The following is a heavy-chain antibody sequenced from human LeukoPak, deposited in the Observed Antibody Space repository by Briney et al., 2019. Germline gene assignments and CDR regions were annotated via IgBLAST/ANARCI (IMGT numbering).Heavy chain of an antibody. D-gene: IGHD6-19*01. CDR2: IRNDGSII. Sequence: QPGGSLRLSCAASGFTFSSYGMHWIRQAPGKGLEWVAFIRNDGSIIYNADSVKGRFTISRDNSKNTLYLQMNSLRADDTAVYYCARDTGSGWDDFDYWGQGTLVTVSS. CDR3: ARDTGSGWDDFDY. V-gene: IGHV3-30*02. CDR1: GFTFSSYG. J-gene: IGHJ4*02.